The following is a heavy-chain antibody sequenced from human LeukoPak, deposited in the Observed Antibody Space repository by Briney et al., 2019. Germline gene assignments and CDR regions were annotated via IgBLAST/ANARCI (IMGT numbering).Heavy chain of an antibody. V-gene: IGHV4-39*01. CDR2: IYYSGST. D-gene: IGHD3-22*01. CDR1: GGSISSSSYY. Sequence: KPSETLSLTCTVSGGSISSSSYYWGWIRQPPGKGLEWIGSIYYSGSTYYNPSLKSRVTISVDTSKNQFSLKPSSVTAADTAVYYCARNPSFQWPVTMILWGQGTLVTVSS. CDR3: ARNPSFQWPVTMIL. J-gene: IGHJ4*02.